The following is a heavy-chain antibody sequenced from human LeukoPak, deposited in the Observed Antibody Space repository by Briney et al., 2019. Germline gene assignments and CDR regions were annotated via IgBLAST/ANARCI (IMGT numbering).Heavy chain of an antibody. V-gene: IGHV3-15*07. CDR1: SLTFSHVW. J-gene: IGHJ4*02. CDR2: IKPKTDGETT. D-gene: IGHD2-21*01. Sequence: GGSLRLSCAVSSLTFSHVWVNWVRQAPGKGLEWVGRIKPKTDGETTEYAAPVKDRFSISRDDSKSMMYLQMNSLKTEDTAVYYCITPLPYSAQGGQGTLVTVSS. CDR3: ITPLPYSAQ.